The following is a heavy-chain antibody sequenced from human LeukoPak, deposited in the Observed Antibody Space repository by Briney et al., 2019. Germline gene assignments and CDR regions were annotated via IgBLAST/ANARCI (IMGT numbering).Heavy chain of an antibody. CDR1: GFTVSSNY. D-gene: IGHD4-17*01. CDR2: IYSGGST. CDR3: ARDQCDYGDFYWYVDL. V-gene: IGHV3-53*05. Sequence: GGSLRLSCAASGFTVSSNYMSWVRQAPGKGLEWVSVIYSGGSTYYADSVKGRFTISRDNSKNTLFLHMNNLRTEDTAVYFCARDQCDYGDFYWYVDLWGRGTLVTVSS. J-gene: IGHJ2*01.